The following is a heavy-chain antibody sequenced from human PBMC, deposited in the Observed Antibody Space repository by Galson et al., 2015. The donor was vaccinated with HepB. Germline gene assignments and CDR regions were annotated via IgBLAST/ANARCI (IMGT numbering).Heavy chain of an antibody. CDR3: ARHYDYVWGSYRMPGGYFDY. V-gene: IGHV3-7*03. CDR1: GFTFNNFW. Sequence: SLRLSCAASGFTFNNFWMSWVRQAPGKGLEWVANIKQDGSEKSYVDSVKGRFTISRDNAKNSLYLQMNSLRAEDTAVYYCARHYDYVWGSYRMPGGYFDYWGQGTLVTVSP. J-gene: IGHJ4*02. D-gene: IGHD3-16*02. CDR2: IKQDGSEK.